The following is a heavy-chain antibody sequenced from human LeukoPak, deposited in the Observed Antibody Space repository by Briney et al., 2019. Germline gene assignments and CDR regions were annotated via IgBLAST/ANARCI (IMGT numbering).Heavy chain of an antibody. CDR3: ARGVTTYFYYMDV. D-gene: IGHD4-17*01. CDR1: GGSVSDYY. Sequence: PWETLSLTCTVSGGSVSDYYWSWIRQSPGKGLEWIGYIYYTGSSSYNPSLRSRVTISADTSKNQFSLKLSSVTAADTAVYYCARGVTTYFYYMDVWGKGTTVTISS. J-gene: IGHJ6*03. V-gene: IGHV4-59*02. CDR2: IYYTGSS.